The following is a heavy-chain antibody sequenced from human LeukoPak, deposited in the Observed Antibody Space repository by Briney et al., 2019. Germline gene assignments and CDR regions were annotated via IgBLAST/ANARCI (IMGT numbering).Heavy chain of an antibody. Sequence: GASVKVSCKASGYTFTGYYMHWVRQAPGQGLEWMGWINPNSGGTNYAQKFQGRVTMTRDTSISTAYMELSRLRSDDTAVYYCARYTNGFPFYYYGSGSYHDNWFDPWGQGTLVTVSS. D-gene: IGHD3-10*01. V-gene: IGHV1-2*02. CDR2: INPNSGGT. CDR1: GYTFTGYY. J-gene: IGHJ5*02. CDR3: ARYTNGFPFYYYGSGSYHDNWFDP.